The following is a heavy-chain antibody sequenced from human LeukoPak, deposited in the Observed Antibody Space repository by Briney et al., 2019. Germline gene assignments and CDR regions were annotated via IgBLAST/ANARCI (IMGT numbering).Heavy chain of an antibody. CDR1: GFTFDDYA. Sequence: GRSLRLSCAASGFTFDDYAMHWVRQAPGKGLEWDSGISWNSGSIGYADSVKGRFTISRDNAKNSLYLQMNSLRAEDTALYYCAKVVGPAAMSTYFDYWGQGTLVTVSS. CDR2: ISWNSGSI. J-gene: IGHJ4*02. CDR3: AKVVGPAAMSTYFDY. V-gene: IGHV3-9*01. D-gene: IGHD2-2*01.